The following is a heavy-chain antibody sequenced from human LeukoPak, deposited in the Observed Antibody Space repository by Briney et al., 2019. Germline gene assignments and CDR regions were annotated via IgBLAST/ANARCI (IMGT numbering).Heavy chain of an antibody. V-gene: IGHV4-4*07. CDR3: ARDLHYYDSSGYYPSESYYFDY. CDR2: IYTSGST. J-gene: IGHJ4*02. D-gene: IGHD3-22*01. CDR1: GGSISSYY. Sequence: PSETLSLTCTVSGGSISSYYWSWIRQPAGKGLEWIGRIYTSGSTNYNPSLKSRVTMSVDTSKNQFSLKLSSVTAADTAVYYCARDLHYYDSSGYYPSESYYFDYWGQGTLVTVSS.